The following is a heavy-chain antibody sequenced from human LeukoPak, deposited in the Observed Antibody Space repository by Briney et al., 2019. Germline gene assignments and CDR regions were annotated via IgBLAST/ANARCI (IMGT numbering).Heavy chain of an antibody. CDR3: ARELVGLPSLVY. J-gene: IGHJ4*02. D-gene: IGHD2-2*01. CDR1: GFTFNSHA. CDR2: IWYDGSNK. Sequence: TGGSLRLSCAAYGFTFNSHAMSWVRQAPGKGLEWVAVIWYDGSNKYYADSVEGRFTISRDNSKNTLYLQMNSLRAEDTAVYYCARELVGLPSLVYWGQGTLVTVSS. V-gene: IGHV3-33*08.